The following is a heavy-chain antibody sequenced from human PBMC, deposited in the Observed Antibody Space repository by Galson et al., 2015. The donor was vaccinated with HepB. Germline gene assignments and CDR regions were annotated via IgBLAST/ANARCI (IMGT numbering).Heavy chain of an antibody. J-gene: IGHJ4*02. CDR3: ARHAGYSYGYRDPPQGYFDY. CDR2: ISHRGNT. D-gene: IGHD5-18*01. Sequence: LSLTCTVSGASISSESYYWGWIRQPPGKGLEWIGSISHRGNTYYNSSLKSRVTISADTSKNQVSLKLSSVTAADTAVYYCARHAGYSYGYRDPPQGYFDYWGQGTLVTVSS. V-gene: IGHV4-39*01. CDR1: GASISSESYY.